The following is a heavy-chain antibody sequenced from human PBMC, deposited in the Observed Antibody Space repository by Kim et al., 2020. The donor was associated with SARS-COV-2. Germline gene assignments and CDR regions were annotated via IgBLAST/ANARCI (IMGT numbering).Heavy chain of an antibody. Sequence: PPLKSRYTIPEETSKNQFSLKLSSVTAADTAVYYCASLDIVATISYFDYWGQGTLVTVSS. D-gene: IGHD5-12*01. V-gene: IGHV4-30-2*04. J-gene: IGHJ4*02. CDR3: ASLDIVATISYFDY.